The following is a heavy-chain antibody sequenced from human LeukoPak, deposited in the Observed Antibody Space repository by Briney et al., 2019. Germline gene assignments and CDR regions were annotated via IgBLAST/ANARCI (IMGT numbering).Heavy chain of an antibody. CDR3: ASYPHCSGGSCYPQGFDY. CDR2: INHSGST. Sequence: SETLSLTCAVYGGSFSGYYWSWIRQPPGKGLEWIGEINHSGSTNYNPSLKSRVTISVDTSKNQFSLKLSSVTAADTAVYYCASYPHCSGGSCYPQGFDYWGQGTLVTVSS. J-gene: IGHJ4*02. CDR1: GGSFSGYY. V-gene: IGHV4-34*01. D-gene: IGHD2-15*01.